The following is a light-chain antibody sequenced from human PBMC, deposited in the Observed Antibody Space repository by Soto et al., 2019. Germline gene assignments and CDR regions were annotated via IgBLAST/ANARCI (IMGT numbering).Light chain of an antibody. Sequence: EIVMTQSPPSLTVTPGEPASISCRSSQRLLHSNGNTFLDRYLQKPGQSPQLLIYLGSHRASGVHYRVSGNEAGPDFPVKISRVEAEDVGVYSCMRARQNPYGFGQGTKLEIK. J-gene: IGKJ2*03. CDR2: LGS. CDR3: MRARQNPYG. CDR1: QRLLHSNGNTF. V-gene: IGKV2-28*01.